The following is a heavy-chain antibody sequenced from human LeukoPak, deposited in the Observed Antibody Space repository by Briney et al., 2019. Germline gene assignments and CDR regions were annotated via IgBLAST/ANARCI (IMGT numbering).Heavy chain of an antibody. CDR1: GGSISSYY. V-gene: IGHV4-59*08. D-gene: IGHD6-19*01. CDR3: ARHSSGPYYYGMDV. CDR2: IYYSGST. Sequence: SETLSLTCTVSGGSISSYYWSWIRQPPGKGLEWIGYIYYSGSTNYNPSLKSRVTISVDTSKNQFSLKLSSVTAADTAVCYCARHSSGPYYYGMDVWGQGTTVTVSS. J-gene: IGHJ6*02.